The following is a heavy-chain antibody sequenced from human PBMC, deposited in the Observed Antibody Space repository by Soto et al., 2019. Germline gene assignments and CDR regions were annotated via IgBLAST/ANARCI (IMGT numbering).Heavy chain of an antibody. CDR3: ARDFHNWKLTYYFDY. Sequence: SETLSLTCAVYGGSFSGYYWSWIRQPPGKGLEWIGEINHSGSTNYNPSLKSRVTISVDTSKNQFSLKLSSVTAADTAVYYCARDFHNWKLTYYFDYWGQGTLVTVSS. D-gene: IGHD1-20*01. V-gene: IGHV4-34*01. CDR2: INHSGST. CDR1: GGSFSGYY. J-gene: IGHJ4*02.